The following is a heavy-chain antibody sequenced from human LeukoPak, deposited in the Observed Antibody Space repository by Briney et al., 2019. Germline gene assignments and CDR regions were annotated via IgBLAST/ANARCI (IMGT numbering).Heavy chain of an antibody. J-gene: IGHJ6*02. V-gene: IGHV4-30-4*01. CDR3: ARDRGYCTNGVCYRLYYYYYGMDV. CDR2: IYYSGST. Sequence: PSETLSLTCTVSDGSISSGDYYWSWIRQPPGKGLEWIGYIYYSGSTYYNPSLKSRVTISVDTSKNQFSLKLSSVTAADTAVYYCARDRGYCTNGVCYRLYYYYYGMDVWGQGTTVTVSS. CDR1: DGSISSGDYY. D-gene: IGHD2-8*01.